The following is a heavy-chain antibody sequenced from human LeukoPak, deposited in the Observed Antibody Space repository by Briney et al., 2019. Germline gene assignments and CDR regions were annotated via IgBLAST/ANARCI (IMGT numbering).Heavy chain of an antibody. CDR1: GGSISSGGYS. V-gene: IGHV4-30-2*02. CDR2: IYHSGST. Sequence: SETLSHTCAVSGGSISSGGYSWSWIRQPPGKGLEWIGYIYHSGSTYYNPSLKSRVTISVDTSKNQFSLKLSSVTAADTAVYYCARYSNYRGFDYWGQGTLVAVSS. D-gene: IGHD4-11*01. J-gene: IGHJ4*02. CDR3: ARYSNYRGFDY.